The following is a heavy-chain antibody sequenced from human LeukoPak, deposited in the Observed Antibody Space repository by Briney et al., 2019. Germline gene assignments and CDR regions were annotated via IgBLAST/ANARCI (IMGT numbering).Heavy chain of an antibody. D-gene: IGHD5-24*01. Sequence: VGSLRLSCAASGFTFGSYSMNWVRQAPGKRLEWISYISGTSSIIYYTPSVKGRFTISRDNGKYSLYLQMNSLRDDDTAVYFCARGTWDGDRTFDIWGQGAMVTVSS. CDR2: ISGTSSII. J-gene: IGHJ3*02. CDR3: ARGTWDGDRTFDI. CDR1: GFTFGSYS. V-gene: IGHV3-48*02.